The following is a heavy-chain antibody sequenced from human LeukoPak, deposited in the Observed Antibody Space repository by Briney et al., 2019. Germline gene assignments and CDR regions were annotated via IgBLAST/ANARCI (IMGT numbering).Heavy chain of an antibody. V-gene: IGHV3-21*01. J-gene: IGHJ4*02. CDR1: GFTFSRYS. CDR3: ARDFSGYSPGLDY. Sequence: PGGSLRLSCAASGFTFSRYSMNWVRQAPGKGLEWVSSISGSSIYKYYADSVKGRFTISRDNAKNSLYLQMNSLRAEDTAVYYCARDFSGYSPGLDYWGQGTLVTVSS. CDR2: ISGSSIYK. D-gene: IGHD5-18*01.